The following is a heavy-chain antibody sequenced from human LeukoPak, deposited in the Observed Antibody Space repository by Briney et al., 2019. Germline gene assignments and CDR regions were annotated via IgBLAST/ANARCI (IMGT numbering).Heavy chain of an antibody. V-gene: IGHV3-74*01. D-gene: IGHD3-10*01. J-gene: IGHJ4*01. CDR3: ARDLYYNSADF. Sequence: GGSLRLSRAASGFTFRSHWMHWVRQAPGKGLVWVSRINTDGTTTTYADSAKGRFTISRDNAKNTLYLQMNSLRAEDTAVYFCARDLYYNSADFWGHGSLVTVSS. CDR1: GFTFRSHW. CDR2: INTDGTTT.